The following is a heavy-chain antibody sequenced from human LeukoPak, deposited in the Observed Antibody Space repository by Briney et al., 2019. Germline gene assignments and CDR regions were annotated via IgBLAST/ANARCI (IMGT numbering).Heavy chain of an antibody. D-gene: IGHD3-16*01. V-gene: IGHV3-23*01. CDR2: IIDDGHTT. CDR1: GFTFSSYA. Sequence: GGSLRLSCAASGFTFSSYAMSWVRQAPGKGLEWVSLIIDDGHTTSYADSVKGRFTISRDNSKNTLFLQMNSLGAEDTAVYYCAKYGGRPLPHYYLDYWGQGTQVTVSS. J-gene: IGHJ4*02. CDR3: AKYGGRPLPHYYLDY.